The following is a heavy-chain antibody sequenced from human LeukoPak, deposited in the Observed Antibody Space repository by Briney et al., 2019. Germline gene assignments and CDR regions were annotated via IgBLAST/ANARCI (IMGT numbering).Heavy chain of an antibody. CDR1: GYTFTSYG. Sequence: ASVKVSCKASGYTFTSYGISWVRQALGQGLEWMGWSSAYNGNTNYAQKVQGRVTMTTDTSTTTAYMELRSLRSDDTAVYYCARGSRPVYNLLTGKRYFDYWGQGTLLTVSS. CDR2: SSAYNGNT. D-gene: IGHD3-9*01. J-gene: IGHJ4*02. CDR3: ARGSRPVYNLLTGKRYFDY. V-gene: IGHV1-18*01.